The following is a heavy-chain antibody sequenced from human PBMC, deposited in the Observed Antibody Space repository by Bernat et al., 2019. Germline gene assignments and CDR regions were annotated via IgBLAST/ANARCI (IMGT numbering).Heavy chain of an antibody. J-gene: IGHJ6*02. CDR3: ARAPGEDYGVESDDCDYGMDV. V-gene: IGHV1-2*04. CDR1: GYTFTGYC. Sequence: QVQLVQSGAEVKKPGASVKVSCKASGYTFTGYCMHWVRQAPGQGLEWMGWINPNSGDTNYAQKFQGWVTMTRDTSNSTAYMELSRLRSDDTAVYYCARAPGEDYGVESDDCDYGMDVWGQGTTVTVSS. CDR2: INPNSGDT. D-gene: IGHD4-17*01.